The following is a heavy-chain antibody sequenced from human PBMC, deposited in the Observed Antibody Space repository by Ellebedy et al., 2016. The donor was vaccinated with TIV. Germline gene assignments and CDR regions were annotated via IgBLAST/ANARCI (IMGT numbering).Heavy chain of an antibody. CDR2: IIGSGGNT. CDR3: ARSPKDHFYHGMDV. D-gene: IGHD2/OR15-2a*01. CDR1: GFSFSNFA. V-gene: IGHV3-23*01. Sequence: GESLKISCAVSGFSFSNFAMNWVRQAPGKGLEWVTGIIGSGGNTKYVDSVKGRFTISRDNSKNTLFLQMNSLRDEDTAVYYCARSPKDHFYHGMDVWGQGTTVTVSS. J-gene: IGHJ6*02.